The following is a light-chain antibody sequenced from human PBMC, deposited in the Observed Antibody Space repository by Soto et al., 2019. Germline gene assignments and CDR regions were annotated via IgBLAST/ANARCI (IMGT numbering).Light chain of an antibody. CDR1: QSVGTY. J-gene: IGKJ5*01. V-gene: IGKV3-15*01. CDR2: GAS. CDR3: EQAGSFPST. Sequence: EIVMTQSPATPSLSPGARATLSCGASQSVGTYIAWYKQKPGQAPRLLIYGASTRATGIPARFSGSGAGTEFTLTISSLQSEDFATYYCEQAGSFPSTFGQGTRLEI.